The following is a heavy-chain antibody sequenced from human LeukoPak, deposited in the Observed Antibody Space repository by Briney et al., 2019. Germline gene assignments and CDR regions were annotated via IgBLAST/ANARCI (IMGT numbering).Heavy chain of an antibody. Sequence: SSETLSLTCTDSGGSISSYYWSWIRQPPGKGLEWIGYIYYSGSTNYNPSLKSRVTISVDTSKNQFSLKLSSVTAADTAVYYCARNPRYYFDYWGQGTLVTVSS. CDR3: ARNPRYYFDY. CDR2: IYYSGST. J-gene: IGHJ4*02. CDR1: GGSISSYY. V-gene: IGHV4-59*08.